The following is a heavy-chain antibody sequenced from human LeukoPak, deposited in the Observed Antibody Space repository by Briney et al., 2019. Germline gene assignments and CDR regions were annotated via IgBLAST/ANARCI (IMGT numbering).Heavy chain of an antibody. D-gene: IGHD3-22*01. J-gene: IGHJ1*01. V-gene: IGHV4-30-4*01. CDR2: IYYSGST. CDR3: ARSRYYDSSGYQVWGH. CDR1: GGSISSGDYY. Sequence: SETLSLTCTVSGGSISSGDYYWSWIRQPPGKGLEWIGYIYYSGSTYYNPSLKSRVTISVDTSKNQFSLKLSSVIAADTDVYYCARSRYYDSSGYQVWGHWGQGTLVTVSS.